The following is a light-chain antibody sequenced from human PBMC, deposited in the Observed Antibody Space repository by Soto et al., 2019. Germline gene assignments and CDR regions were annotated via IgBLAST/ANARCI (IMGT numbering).Light chain of an antibody. CDR2: YDD. J-gene: IGLJ1*01. V-gene: IGLV1-36*01. Sequence: QSVLTQPPSVSEAPRQRVTISCSGSSSNIGNNAVMWYQQHLPGKAPKLLIYYDDLLPSGVSDRFSASKSGTSASLAISGLQSEDEADYYCAAWDDSLNGYVFGTGTKLTVL. CDR3: AAWDDSLNGYV. CDR1: SSNIGNNA.